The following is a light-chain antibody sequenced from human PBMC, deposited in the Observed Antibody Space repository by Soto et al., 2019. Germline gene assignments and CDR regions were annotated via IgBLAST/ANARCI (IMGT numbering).Light chain of an antibody. CDR3: ATWDDSLSGPV. Sequence: QSALTQPASVSGSPGQSITISCSGTSSDIGTYDFVSWYQHLPGKAPKLIISEVSNRPSGVSDRFSGSKSGTSASLAISGLRSENEADYYCATWDDSLSGPVFGGGTQLTVL. CDR2: EVS. V-gene: IGLV2-14*01. CDR1: SSDIGTYDF. J-gene: IGLJ3*02.